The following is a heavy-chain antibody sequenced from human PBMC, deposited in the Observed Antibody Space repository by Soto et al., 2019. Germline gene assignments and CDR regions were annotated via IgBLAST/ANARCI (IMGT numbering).Heavy chain of an antibody. CDR3: ARGPHVYRDTWFGELNPDYYYGMDV. CDR2: INSDGSST. V-gene: IGHV3-74*01. Sequence: GGSLRLSCAASGFTFSSYWMHWVRQAPGKGLVWVSRINSDGSSTSYADSVKGRFTISRDNAKNTLYLQMNSLRAEDTAVYYCARGPHVYRDTWFGELNPDYYYGMDVWGQGTTVTVSS. CDR1: GFTFSSYW. D-gene: IGHD3-10*01. J-gene: IGHJ6*02.